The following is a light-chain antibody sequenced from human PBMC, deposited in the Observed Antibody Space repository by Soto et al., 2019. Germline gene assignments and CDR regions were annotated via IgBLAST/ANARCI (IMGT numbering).Light chain of an antibody. CDR3: QQRSNWLWT. CDR2: DAS. J-gene: IGKJ1*01. CDR1: QSIGSY. Sequence: EIVLTQSPATLSLYPGERATLSCRASQSIGSYLAWYQQKPGQAPRLFIYDASNRATGIPARFSGSGSGTDFTLTISGLEPEDFEVYYCQQRSNWLWTFGQGTKVDIK. V-gene: IGKV3-11*01.